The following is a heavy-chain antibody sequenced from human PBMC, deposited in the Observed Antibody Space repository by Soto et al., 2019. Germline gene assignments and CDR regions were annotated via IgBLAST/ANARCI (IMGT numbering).Heavy chain of an antibody. J-gene: IGHJ6*03. Sequence: GGSLRLSCAASGFTFSSYAMSWVRQAPGKGLEWVSAISGSGGSTYYADSVKGRFTISRDNSKNTLYLQMNSLRAEDTAVYYCAIASSSYYYGSGSYYNLYYYYMDVWGKGTTVTVSS. CDR1: GFTFSSYA. V-gene: IGHV3-23*01. CDR2: ISGSGGST. D-gene: IGHD3-10*01. CDR3: AIASSSYYYGSGSYYNLYYYYMDV.